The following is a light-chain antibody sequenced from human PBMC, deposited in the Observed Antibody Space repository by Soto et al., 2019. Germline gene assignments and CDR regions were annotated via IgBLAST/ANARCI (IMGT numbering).Light chain of an antibody. J-gene: IGKJ1*01. CDR3: QQYNNWPGT. Sequence: EMMLTQSPGTLSVSPGERATLSCRASQSVSSKLAWYQQKPGQAPRLLFYGASTGATGIPARFSGRGSETEFTLSISSLQSEDFAVYYCQQYNNWPGTFGQGTKVDIK. CDR2: GAS. CDR1: QSVSSK. V-gene: IGKV3-15*01.